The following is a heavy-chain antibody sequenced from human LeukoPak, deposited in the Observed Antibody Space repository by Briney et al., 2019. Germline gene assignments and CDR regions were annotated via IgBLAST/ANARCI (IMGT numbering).Heavy chain of an antibody. Sequence: ASVKVSCKASGYTFTSYGISWVRQAPGQGLEWMGWISAYNGNTNYAQKLQGRVTVTTDTSTSTAYMELRSLRSDDTAVYYCAREVAATRYYYYGMDVWGQGTTVTVSS. CDR3: AREVAATRYYYYGMDV. CDR2: ISAYNGNT. D-gene: IGHD2-15*01. J-gene: IGHJ6*02. CDR1: GYTFTSYG. V-gene: IGHV1-18*01.